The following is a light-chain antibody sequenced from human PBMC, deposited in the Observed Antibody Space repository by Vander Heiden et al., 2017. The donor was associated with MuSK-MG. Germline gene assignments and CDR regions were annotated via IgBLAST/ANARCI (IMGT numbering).Light chain of an antibody. V-gene: IGKV4-1*01. J-gene: IGKJ2*01. CDR3: QQYYSSRST. CDR2: WAS. Sequence: DIVMTQSPDSLAVSLGESATINCKSSQSVLYSSNNKNYLAWYQQKPGQPPKLLIYWASTRESGVPDRFSGSGSGTDFTLTISSLQAEDVAVYYCQQYYSSRSTFGQGTKLEIK. CDR1: QSVLYSSNNKNY.